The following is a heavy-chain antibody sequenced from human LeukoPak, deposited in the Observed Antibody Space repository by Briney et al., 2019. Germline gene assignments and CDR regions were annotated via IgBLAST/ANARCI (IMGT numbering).Heavy chain of an antibody. CDR1: GYRLRNHG. D-gene: IGHD4-11*01. CDR3: ARGSSPYNWYFDL. CDR2: IGADSGDTHGDT. V-gene: IGHV1-18*01. J-gene: IGHJ2*01. Sequence: ASVKVSCKASGYRLRNHGISWVRQAPGQGLEWMGWIGADSGDTHGDTHYAEKLQGRVTMTTDTSTDTAYMDLRSLTSDDTAVYYCARGSSPYNWYFDLWGRGTLVTVSS.